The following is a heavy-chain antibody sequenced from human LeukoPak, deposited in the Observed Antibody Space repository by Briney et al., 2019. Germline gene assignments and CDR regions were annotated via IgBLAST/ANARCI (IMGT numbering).Heavy chain of an antibody. Sequence: GASVKVSCKASGYTFTSYGISWVRQAPGQGLEWMGWISAYNGNTNYAQKLQGRVTMTTDTSTSTAYMELRSLRSDDTAVYYCARDSFVVVTAPFDYWGQGTLVTVSS. CDR1: GYTFTSYG. J-gene: IGHJ4*02. CDR3: ARDSFVVVTAPFDY. D-gene: IGHD2-21*02. V-gene: IGHV1-18*01. CDR2: ISAYNGNT.